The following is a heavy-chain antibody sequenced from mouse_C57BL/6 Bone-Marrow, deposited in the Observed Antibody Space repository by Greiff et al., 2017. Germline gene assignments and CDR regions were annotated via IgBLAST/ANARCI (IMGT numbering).Heavy chain of an antibody. CDR1: GYTFTSYW. D-gene: IGHD2-3*01. Sequence: QVQLQQPGAELVKPGASVKLSCKASGYTFTSYWMHWVKQRPGQGLEWIGMIHPNSGSTNYNEKFTSKATLTVDKSSSTAYMQLSSLTSEDSAVYYCARDDGLYYFDYWGQGTTLTVSS. V-gene: IGHV1-64*01. CDR3: ARDDGLYYFDY. J-gene: IGHJ2*01. CDR2: IHPNSGST.